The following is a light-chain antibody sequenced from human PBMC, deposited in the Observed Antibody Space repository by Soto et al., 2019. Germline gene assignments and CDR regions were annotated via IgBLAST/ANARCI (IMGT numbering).Light chain of an antibody. Sequence: EIVMTQSPATLSVSPGERDTLSCRASQSVRNNLAWYQQRSGQAPRLLIYGASTRATGIPARFSGSGSGTEFTLTISSLQSEDFAVYYCQQYNEWPPEPTFGQGTKVDIK. J-gene: IGKJ2*01. CDR3: QQYNEWPPEPT. V-gene: IGKV3-15*01. CDR2: GAS. CDR1: QSVRNN.